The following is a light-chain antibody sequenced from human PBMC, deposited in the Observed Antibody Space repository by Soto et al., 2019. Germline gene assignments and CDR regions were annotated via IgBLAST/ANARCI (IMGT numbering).Light chain of an antibody. CDR2: AAS. Sequence: DIQMTHSPSTLSASVGDRVTITCLASHSSSRWLAWYQQQARKATKSLIYAASSLQSGVPSRFSGSGSGTDFTLTISSLQPEDFATYYCQQYNSYPITFGQGTRLEI. CDR3: QQYNSYPIT. J-gene: IGKJ5*01. CDR1: HSSSRW. V-gene: IGKV1-5*01.